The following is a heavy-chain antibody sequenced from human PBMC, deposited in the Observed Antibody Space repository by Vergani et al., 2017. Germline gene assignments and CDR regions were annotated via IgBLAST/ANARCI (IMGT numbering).Heavy chain of an antibody. CDR1: GFTFNESW. CDR2: MNGDGETI. V-gene: IGHV3-74*01. Sequence: EVELVESGGGLVQPGGSLRLSCAASGFTFNESWMHWARQVPGKGLVWVSGMNGDGETISYADSVKGRFTISRDNAKNTLFLQMNSLRAEDWAVYYCARARKFRFGVVWENWFDPWGRGTLVTVSS. CDR3: ARARKFRFGVVWENWFDP. D-gene: IGHD3-3*01. J-gene: IGHJ5*02.